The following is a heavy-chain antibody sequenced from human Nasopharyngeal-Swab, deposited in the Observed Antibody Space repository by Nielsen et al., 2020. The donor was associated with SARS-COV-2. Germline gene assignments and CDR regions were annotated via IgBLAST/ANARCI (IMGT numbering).Heavy chain of an antibody. J-gene: IGHJ6*03. CDR3: AREIFGVANYYYYYMDV. V-gene: IGHV1-18*01. CDR2: ISAYNGNT. Sequence: ASVKVSCKASGGTFSSYVISWVRQAPGQGLEWMGWISAYNGNTNYAQKLQGRVTMTTDTSTSTAYMELRSLRSDDTAVYYCAREIFGVANYYYYYMDVWGKGTTVTVSS. D-gene: IGHD3-3*01. CDR1: GGTFSSYV.